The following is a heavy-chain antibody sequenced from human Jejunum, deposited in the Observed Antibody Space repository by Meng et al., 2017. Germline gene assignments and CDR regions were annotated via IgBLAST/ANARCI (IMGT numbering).Heavy chain of an antibody. D-gene: IGHD1-26*01. Sequence: QVQLVESGAEVKKPGSSVKGSCKTSGGTFSNFAISWVRRAPGQGLEWMGGIIPIYNTGNNAQKFQGRVTITADKSTNTAYMELSSLRSDDTAVYYCARTLPHSSGNKRGLDYWGQGTLVTVSS. J-gene: IGHJ4*02. CDR3: ARTLPHSSGNKRGLDY. CDR1: GGTFSNFA. V-gene: IGHV1-69*06. CDR2: IIPIYNTG.